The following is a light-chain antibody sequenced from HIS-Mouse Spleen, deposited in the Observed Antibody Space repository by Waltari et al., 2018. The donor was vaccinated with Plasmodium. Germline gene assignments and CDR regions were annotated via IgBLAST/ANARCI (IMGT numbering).Light chain of an antibody. CDR3: SSYAGSNNLV. CDR2: EVS. J-gene: IGLJ2*01. CDR1: SSDVVGYNY. V-gene: IGLV2-8*01. Sequence: QSALPQPPSASGSPGQSVTLSCTGTSSDVVGYNYVSWYQQHPGKAPNLMLYEVSKRPSGVPDRFSGSKSGNTASLTVSGLQAEDEADYYCSSYAGSNNLVFGGGTKLTVL.